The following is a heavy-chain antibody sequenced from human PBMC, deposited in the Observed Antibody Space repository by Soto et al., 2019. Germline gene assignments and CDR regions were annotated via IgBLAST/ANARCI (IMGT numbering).Heavy chain of an antibody. V-gene: IGHV4-39*01. CDR1: GGSISSSSYY. CDR2: IYYSGST. Sequence: SETLSLTCTVSGGSISSSSYYWGWIRQPPGKGLEWIGSIYYSGSTYYNPSLKSRVTISVDTSKNQFSLKLSSVTAADTAVYYCAGEHVDTAMVTGYYYGMDVWGQGTTVTVSS. CDR3: AGEHVDTAMVTGYYYGMDV. J-gene: IGHJ6*02. D-gene: IGHD5-18*01.